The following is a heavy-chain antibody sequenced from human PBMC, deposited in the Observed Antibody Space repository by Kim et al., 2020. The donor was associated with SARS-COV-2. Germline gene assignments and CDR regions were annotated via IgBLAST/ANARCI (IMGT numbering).Heavy chain of an antibody. CDR1: GFTFSNYW. CDR3: ASQGVGDDFWSVDY. CDR2: INSDGSST. V-gene: IGHV3-74*01. Sequence: GGSLRLSCAASGFTFSNYWMHWVRQAPGKGLVWVSHINSDGSSTNYADSVKGRFTISRDNAKNTLYLQMNSLRAEDTAVYYCASQGVGDDFWSVDYWGQGTLVTVSS. J-gene: IGHJ4*02. D-gene: IGHD3-3*01.